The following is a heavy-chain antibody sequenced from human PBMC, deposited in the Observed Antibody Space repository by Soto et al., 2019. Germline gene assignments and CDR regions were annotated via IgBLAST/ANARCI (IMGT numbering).Heavy chain of an antibody. CDR3: ARDDIAVAGISTYYYYGMDV. CDR2: ISTTGRTI. Sequence: QVQLVESGGGLVKPGGSLRLSCVASGFTFSDYYMTWLRQAPGKGLEWVSYISTTGRTISYADSVKGRFTISRDNAKNSLYLQMNSLRVEDTAVYYCARDDIAVAGISTYYYYGMDVWGQGTTVTVSS. CDR1: GFTFSDYY. V-gene: IGHV3-11*01. J-gene: IGHJ6*02. D-gene: IGHD6-19*01.